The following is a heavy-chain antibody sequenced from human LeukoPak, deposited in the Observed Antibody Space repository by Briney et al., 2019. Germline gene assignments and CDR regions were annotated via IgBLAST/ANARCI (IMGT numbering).Heavy chain of an antibody. CDR1: GFTFSSYE. Sequence: GGSLRLSCAASGFTFSSYEVNWVRQAPGKGLEWVSYISSSSSTIYYADSVKGRFTISRDNAKNSLYLQMNSLRAEDTAVYYCARADSSGYYHPINWGQGTLVTVSS. D-gene: IGHD3-22*01. V-gene: IGHV3-48*01. CDR2: ISSSSSTI. CDR3: ARADSSGYYHPIN. J-gene: IGHJ4*02.